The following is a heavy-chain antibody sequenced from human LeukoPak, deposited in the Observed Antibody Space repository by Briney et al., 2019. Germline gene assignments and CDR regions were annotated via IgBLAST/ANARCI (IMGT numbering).Heavy chain of an antibody. J-gene: IGHJ4*02. D-gene: IGHD6-13*01. Sequence: GGSLRLSCAASGFTFSRFAMTWVRQAPGKGLEWVANIKQDGSQKYYVDSVKGRFTISRDNAKNSLYLQMNSLRAEDTAVYYCARNQAADNWGQGTLVIVSS. CDR3: ARNQAADN. V-gene: IGHV3-7*03. CDR1: GFTFSRFA. CDR2: IKQDGSQK.